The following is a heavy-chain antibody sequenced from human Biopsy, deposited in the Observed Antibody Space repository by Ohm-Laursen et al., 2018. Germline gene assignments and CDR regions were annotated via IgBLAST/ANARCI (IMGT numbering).Heavy chain of an antibody. CDR2: ISRSGSII. V-gene: IGHV3-11*01. D-gene: IGHD4-23*01. J-gene: IGHJ6*02. CDR3: ARDWGGDYGGNINYYYFYGMDV. Sequence: SLRLSCSASGFIFSDYSMSWVRQAPGQGLEWLSYISRSGSIIDYADSVKGRFTISRDNAQNTLYLQMNSLRADDTAVYYCARDWGGDYGGNINYYYFYGMDVWGQGTTVTVSS. CDR1: GFIFSDYS.